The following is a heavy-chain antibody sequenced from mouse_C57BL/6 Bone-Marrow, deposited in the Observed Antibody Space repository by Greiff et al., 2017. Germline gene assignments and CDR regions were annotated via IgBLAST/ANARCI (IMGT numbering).Heavy chain of an antibody. CDR1: GYTFTDYE. J-gene: IGHJ3*01. V-gene: IGHV1-15*01. D-gene: IGHD2-5*01. Sequence: QVQLQQSGAELVRPGASVTLSCKASGYTFTDYEMHWVKQTPVHGLEWIGAIDPETGGTAYNQKFKGKAILTADKSSSTAYMELRSLTSEDSAVYYCTRHYSNYFAYWGQGTLVTVSA. CDR3: TRHYSNYFAY. CDR2: IDPETGGT.